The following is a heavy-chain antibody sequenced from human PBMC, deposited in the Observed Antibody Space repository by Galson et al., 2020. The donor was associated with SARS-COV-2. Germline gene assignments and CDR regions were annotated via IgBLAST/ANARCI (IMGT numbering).Heavy chain of an antibody. D-gene: IGHD4-17*01. Sequence: GESLKISCAAYGFTFSSYAMSWVRQAPGKGLEWVSAISGRGGRTYYADSVKGRFTISRDNSNHTLYLQMNSLSAEDTAVNYCAKDKVDYGDYVYYCGMGVWGQGTTVTVSS. CDR3: AKDKVDYGDYVYYCGMGV. J-gene: IGHJ6*02. V-gene: IGHV3-23*01. CDR2: ISGRGGRT. CDR1: GFTFSSYA.